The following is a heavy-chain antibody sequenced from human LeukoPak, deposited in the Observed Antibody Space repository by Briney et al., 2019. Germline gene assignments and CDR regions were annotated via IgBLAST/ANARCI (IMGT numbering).Heavy chain of an antibody. CDR1: GFTFSSYA. CDR3: AKGLGSGWYGWFAP. D-gene: IGHD6-19*01. Sequence: WGTLRLTCAASGFTFSSYAMTWLRQAPGKGLEWVSSIDASGGSTYYADFVKGRFTISRDNSKNTFFLQMNTLRAADTAVYYCAKGLGSGWYGWFAPWGQGTLATVSS. J-gene: IGHJ5*02. CDR2: IDASGGST. V-gene: IGHV3-23*01.